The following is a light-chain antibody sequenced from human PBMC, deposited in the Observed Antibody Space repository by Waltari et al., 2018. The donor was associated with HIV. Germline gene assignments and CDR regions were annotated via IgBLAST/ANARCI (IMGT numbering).Light chain of an antibody. CDR3: QQSHGLPYT. CDR2: STS. Sequence: DIQMTQSPTSLSASVADTVTISCRENQHTGFNVNWYQYKIGRAPRLLIASTSNLQSGVSARFSGSGFETRFSLTISGLQADDFAQYFCQQSHGLPYTFGQGTRVEV. CDR1: QHTGFN. J-gene: IGKJ1*01. V-gene: IGKV1-39*01.